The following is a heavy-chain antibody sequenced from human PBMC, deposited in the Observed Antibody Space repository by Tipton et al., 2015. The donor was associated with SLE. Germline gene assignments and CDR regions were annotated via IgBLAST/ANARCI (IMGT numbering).Heavy chain of an antibody. J-gene: IGHJ2*01. CDR3: ARTAGRSVKLWYFDL. D-gene: IGHD5-18*01. Sequence: TLSLTCTVSGGSISSSSYYWGWIRQSPGKGLEWIGSIYYSGSTNYNPSLKSRVTISVDTSKNQFSLKLSSVTAADTAVYYCARTAGRSVKLWYFDLWGRGTLVTVSS. V-gene: IGHV4-39*07. CDR1: GGSISSSSYY. CDR2: IYYSGST.